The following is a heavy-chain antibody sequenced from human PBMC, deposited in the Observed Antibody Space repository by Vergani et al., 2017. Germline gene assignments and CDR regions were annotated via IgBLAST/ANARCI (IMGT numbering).Heavy chain of an antibody. V-gene: IGHV4-38-2*01. CDR3: ARRGYCSSTSCYSFWFDP. Sequence: QVQLQESGPGLVKPSETLSLTCAVSGYSISSGYYWGWIRQPPGKGLEWIGSIYHSGSTYYNPSLKSRVTISVDTSKNQFYLKLSSVTAADTAVYYCARRGYCSSTSCYSFWFDPWGQGTLVTVSS. J-gene: IGHJ5*02. CDR1: GYSISSGYY. CDR2: IYHSGST. D-gene: IGHD2-2*03.